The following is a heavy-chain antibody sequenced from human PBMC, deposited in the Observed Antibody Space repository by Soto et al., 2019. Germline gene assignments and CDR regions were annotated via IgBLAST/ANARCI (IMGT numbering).Heavy chain of an antibody. D-gene: IGHD3-22*01. CDR1: GGSISSDY. J-gene: IGHJ3*02. CDR2: VYNNGGT. Sequence: ETLSLTCTVSGGSISSDYWSWIRQPPGKGLEWVGYVYNNGGTKYNPSLKSRVTISVDTSNNQFSLKLTSVTAADTAVYYCARGYYYDTSGYYSAFDIWGQGTMVTVS. CDR3: ARGYYYDTSGYYSAFDI. V-gene: IGHV4-59*01.